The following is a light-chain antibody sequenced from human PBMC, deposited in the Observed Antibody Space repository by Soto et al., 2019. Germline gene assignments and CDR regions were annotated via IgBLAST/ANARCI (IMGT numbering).Light chain of an antibody. J-gene: IGLJ1*01. Sequence: QSVLPKPASVSGSPGQSITISCTGTSSDVGGYNYVSWYQQHPGKAPQLMIYDVSNRPSGVSNRFSGSKSGNTASLTISGLQAEDEADYYCSSYSSSSTLVFGTGTKVTVL. V-gene: IGLV2-14*01. CDR1: SSDVGGYNY. CDR2: DVS. CDR3: SSYSSSSTLV.